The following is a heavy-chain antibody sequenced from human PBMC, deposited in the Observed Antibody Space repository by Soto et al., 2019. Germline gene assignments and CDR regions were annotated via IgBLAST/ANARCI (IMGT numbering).Heavy chain of an antibody. CDR2: IFYTGTS. V-gene: IGHV4-39*02. J-gene: IGHJ4*02. D-gene: IGHD6-19*01. Sequence: PLQTLSLTWSVSGGSSNGAAGCRGLIRMATGRGLEWIGHIFYTGTSSYSPSLRSGVTMFRDTCKNSFSLRLTSVTAADTAVYYCVSGEAIAGSQFGFWSQGTLVTVSS. CDR1: GGSSNGAAGC. CDR3: VSGEAIAGSQFGF.